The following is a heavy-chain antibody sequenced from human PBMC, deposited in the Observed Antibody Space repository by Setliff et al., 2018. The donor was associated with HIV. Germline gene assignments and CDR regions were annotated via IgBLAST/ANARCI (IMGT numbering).Heavy chain of an antibody. J-gene: IGHJ5*01. D-gene: IGHD3-9*01. CDR2: IYTSGST. CDR3: ARDLGYDILTGYNWFDP. CDR1: GGSISGYY. Sequence: SETLSLTCTVSGGSISGYYWSWIRQPAGKGLEWIGRIYTSGSTNYNPSLKSRVTMSVDMSKNQFSLKLTSVTAADTAVYYCARDLGYDILTGYNWFDPWGQGTMVTVSS. V-gene: IGHV4-4*07.